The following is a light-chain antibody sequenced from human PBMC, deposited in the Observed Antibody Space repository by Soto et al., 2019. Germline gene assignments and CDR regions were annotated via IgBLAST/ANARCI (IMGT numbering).Light chain of an antibody. Sequence: QSVLTQPASVSGSPGQSINISCTGTSSDVGGYNYVSWYQHHPGKAPKFIIYDVSNRPSGVSNTFSGSKSGNTASLTISGLQPEDEADYYCSSYTTSNTRQIVFGTGTKVTVL. J-gene: IGLJ1*01. CDR1: SSDVGGYNY. CDR3: SSYTTSNTRQIV. V-gene: IGLV2-14*03. CDR2: DVS.